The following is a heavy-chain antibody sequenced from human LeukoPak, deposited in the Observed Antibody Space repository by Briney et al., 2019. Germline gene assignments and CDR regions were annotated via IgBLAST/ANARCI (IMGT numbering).Heavy chain of an antibody. V-gene: IGHV1-69*06. CDR3: ARDPVGIWFGEFDD. CDR1: GGTFSSYA. CDR2: IIPIFGTA. J-gene: IGHJ4*02. Sequence: GASVKVSCKASGGTFSSYAISWVRQAPGQGLEWMGGIIPIFGTANYAQKFQGRVTITADKSTSTAYMELSSLRSEDTAVYYCARDPVGIWFGEFDDWGQGTLVTVSS. D-gene: IGHD3-10*01.